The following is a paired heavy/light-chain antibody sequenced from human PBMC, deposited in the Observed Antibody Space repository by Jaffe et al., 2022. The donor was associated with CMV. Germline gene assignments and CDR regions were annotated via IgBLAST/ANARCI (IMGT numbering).Light chain of an antibody. Sequence: DIVMTQTPLSSPVTLGQSASISCRSSQSLVHGDGNTYLSWLQQRPGQPPRLLIYKISNRFSGVPDRFSGSGAGTDFTLKISRVEAEDVGVYYCMQATQFPNAFGQGTKLEIK. V-gene: IGKV2-24*01. CDR2: KIS. J-gene: IGKJ2*01. CDR3: MQATQFPNA. CDR1: QSLVHGDGNTY.
Heavy chain of an antibody. D-gene: IGHD2-15*01. CDR3: TRGYCSGGSCYHVDV. CDR2: IGTKGDSYAT. J-gene: IGHJ6*02. V-gene: IGHV3-73*02. Sequence: EVQLVESGGGLVQPGGSLKLSCAASGFTFSGSAMHWVRQASGKGLEWVGRIGTKGDSYATASAASVKDRFTISRDDSKNTAYLEMNSLKTEDTAVYYCTRGYCSGGSCYHVDVWGQGTTVTVSS. CDR1: GFTFSGSA.